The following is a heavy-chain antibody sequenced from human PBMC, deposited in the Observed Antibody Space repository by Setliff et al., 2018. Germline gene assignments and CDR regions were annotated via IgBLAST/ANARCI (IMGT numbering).Heavy chain of an antibody. J-gene: IGHJ3*01. D-gene: IGHD2-15*01. V-gene: IGHV1-18*01. CDR1: GYILNSYG. CDR2: ISSYNNDVT. CDR3: AISSLSICSGGTCPNAFDV. Sequence: ASVKVSCKASGYILNSYGVSWVRQAPGQGLEWMGWISSYNNDVTNYLQRFQGRVTMTTDTSTSAAYMELRSLRSDDAAVYYCAISSLSICSGGTCPNAFDVWGQGTMVTVSS.